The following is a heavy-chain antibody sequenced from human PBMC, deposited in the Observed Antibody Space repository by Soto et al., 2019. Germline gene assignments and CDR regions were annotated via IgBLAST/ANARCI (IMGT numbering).Heavy chain of an antibody. CDR1: GFTFSSYA. CDR2: ISGSGGST. Sequence: EVQLLESGGGLVQPGGSLRLSCAASGFTFSSYAMSWVRQAPGQGLEWVSAISGSGGSTYYADSVKGRFTISRDNSKNTLYLQMNSLRAEDTAVYYCAKGVLLVRGLFDYWGQGTLVTVSS. V-gene: IGHV3-23*01. D-gene: IGHD3-10*01. J-gene: IGHJ4*02. CDR3: AKGVLLVRGLFDY.